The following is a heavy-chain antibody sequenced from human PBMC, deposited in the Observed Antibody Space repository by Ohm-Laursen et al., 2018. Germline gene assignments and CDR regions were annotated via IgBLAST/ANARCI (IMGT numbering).Heavy chain of an antibody. V-gene: IGHV3-30*18. CDR2: ISYDGSNK. D-gene: IGHD6-19*01. Sequence: SSLRLSCAASGFTFSSYGMHWVRQAPGKGLEWVAVISYDGSNKYYADSVKGRFTISRDNSKNTLYLQMNSLRAEDTAVYYCAKDPGYSSGSFDYWGQGTLVTVSS. CDR1: GFTFSSYG. J-gene: IGHJ4*02. CDR3: AKDPGYSSGSFDY.